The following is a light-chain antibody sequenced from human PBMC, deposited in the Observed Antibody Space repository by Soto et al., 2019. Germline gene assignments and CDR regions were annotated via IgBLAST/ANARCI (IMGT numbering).Light chain of an antibody. CDR1: ISDVGGYNY. J-gene: IGLJ1*01. CDR2: EVT. CDR3: SSYTTTNTYV. V-gene: IGLV2-14*01. Sequence: QSALAQPPSLSGSPGQSSTISCTGTISDVGGYNYVSWYQQHPGKAPKLMIYEVTHRPSGVSNRFSGSKSGNTASLTISGLQAEDEADYYCSSYTTTNTYVFGTGTKVTVL.